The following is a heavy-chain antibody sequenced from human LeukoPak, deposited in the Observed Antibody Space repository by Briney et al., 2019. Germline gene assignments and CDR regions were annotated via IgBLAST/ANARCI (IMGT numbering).Heavy chain of an antibody. J-gene: IGHJ4*02. CDR2: IIPIFGTA. D-gene: IGHD6-13*01. V-gene: IGHV1-69*01. CDR1: GGTFSSYA. Sequence: SVKVSCKASGGTFSSYAISWVRQAPGQGLEWMGGIIPIFGTANYAQKFQGRVTITADESTSTAYMELNSLRSEDTAVYYCATDSDPWGPAAGTIDYWGQGTLVTVSS. CDR3: ATDSDPWGPAAGTIDY.